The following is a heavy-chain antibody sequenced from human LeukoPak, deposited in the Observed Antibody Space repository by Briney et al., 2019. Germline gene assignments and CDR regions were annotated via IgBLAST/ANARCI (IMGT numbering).Heavy chain of an antibody. CDR1: GFTFSDYA. J-gene: IGHJ4*02. V-gene: IGHV3-30*09. D-gene: IGHD3-10*01. CDR2: ISKDGSDK. CDR3: AARKVRGVWFYLDY. Sequence: PGRSLRLSCAASGFTFSDYAMHWVRQAPGKGLEWVAVISKDGSDKYYADSVKGRFAISTDNSKNTLYLQMNSLRVEDTAVYFCAARKVRGVWFYLDYWGQGTLVTVSS.